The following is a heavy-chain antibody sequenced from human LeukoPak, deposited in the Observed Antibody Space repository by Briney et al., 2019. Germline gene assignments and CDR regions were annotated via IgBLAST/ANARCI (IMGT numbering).Heavy chain of an antibody. D-gene: IGHD6-19*01. CDR3: ARGSVAGTYYY. J-gene: IGHJ4*02. Sequence: PSETLSLTCTVSGGSISSSSYYWGWIRQPPGKGLEWIGSIYYSGSTNYNPSLKSRVTISVDTSKNQFSLKLSSVTAADTAVYYCARGSVAGTYYYWGQGTLVTVSS. CDR2: IYYSGST. CDR1: GGSISSSSYY. V-gene: IGHV4-39*07.